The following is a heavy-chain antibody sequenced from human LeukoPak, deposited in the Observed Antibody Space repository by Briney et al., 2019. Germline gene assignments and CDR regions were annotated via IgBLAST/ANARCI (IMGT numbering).Heavy chain of an antibody. Sequence: GGSLRLSCAASGFTFSSYGMHWVRQAPGKGLEWVAVIWYDGSNKYYADSVKGRFTISRENSKNTLYLQMNSLRAEDTAVYYCARGSVADSFDYWGQGTLVTVSS. CDR1: GFTFSSYG. CDR3: ARGSVADSFDY. CDR2: IWYDGSNK. J-gene: IGHJ4*02. V-gene: IGHV3-33*01. D-gene: IGHD6-19*01.